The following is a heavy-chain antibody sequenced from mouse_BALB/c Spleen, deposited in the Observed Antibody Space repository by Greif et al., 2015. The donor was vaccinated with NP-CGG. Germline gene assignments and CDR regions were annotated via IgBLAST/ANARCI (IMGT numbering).Heavy chain of an antibody. Sequence: VQLQQSGAELVKPGASVKLSCKTSGYTFTSYWIQWVKQRPGQGLGWIGEIFPGTGTTYYNEKFKGKATLTIDTSSSTAYMQLSSLTSEDSAVYFCARGYYGSSYVAYWGQGTLVTVSA. CDR3: ARGYYGSSYVAY. CDR2: IFPGTGTT. CDR1: GYTFTSYW. D-gene: IGHD1-1*01. V-gene: IGHV1S132*01. J-gene: IGHJ3*01.